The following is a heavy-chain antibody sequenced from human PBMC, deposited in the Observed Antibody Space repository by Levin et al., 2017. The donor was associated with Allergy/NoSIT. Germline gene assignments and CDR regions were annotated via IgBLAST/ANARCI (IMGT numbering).Heavy chain of an antibody. CDR2: FHYSGST. J-gene: IGHJ4*02. V-gene: IGHV4-39*01. Sequence: SSETLSLTCTVSGGSISSTNYYWGWIRQPPGKGLEWIGSFHYSGSTYYNPSVKSRVTTSVDTSKNQFSLKLSSVTAADTAVYFCAGYNSSWFPVNYFDHWGQGTLVTVSS. CDR3: AGYNSSWFPVNYFDH. CDR1: GGSISSTNYY. D-gene: IGHD6-13*01.